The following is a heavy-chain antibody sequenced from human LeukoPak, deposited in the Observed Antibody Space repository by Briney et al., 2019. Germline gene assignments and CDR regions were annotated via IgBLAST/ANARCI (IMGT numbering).Heavy chain of an antibody. J-gene: IGHJ5*02. CDR1: GFTFSSYA. Sequence: PGGSLRLSCAASGFTFSSYAMSWVRQAPGKGLEWVSAISGSGGSTYYADSVKGRFTISRDNSKNTLYLQMNSLRAEDTAVYYCAKYGDPYNWNPFWFDPWGQGTLVTVSS. V-gene: IGHV3-23*01. D-gene: IGHD1-20*01. CDR2: ISGSGGST. CDR3: AKYGDPYNWNPFWFDP.